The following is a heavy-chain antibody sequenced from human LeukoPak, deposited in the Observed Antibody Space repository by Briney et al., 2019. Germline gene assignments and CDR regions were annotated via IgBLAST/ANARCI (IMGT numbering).Heavy chain of an antibody. D-gene: IGHD3/OR15-3a*01. CDR3: ALRIMISYNWFDP. J-gene: IGHJ5*02. Sequence: SVKVSCKASGGTFSSYAISWVRQAPGRGLEWMGGIIPIFGTANYAQKFQGRVTITADESTSTAYMELSSLRSEDTAVYYCALRIMISYNWFDPWGQGTLVTVSS. CDR2: IIPIFGTA. V-gene: IGHV1-69*01. CDR1: GGTFSSYA.